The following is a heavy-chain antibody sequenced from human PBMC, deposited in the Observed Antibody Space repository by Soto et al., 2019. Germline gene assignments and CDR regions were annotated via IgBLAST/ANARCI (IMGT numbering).Heavy chain of an antibody. CDR2: IYPGDSDT. Sequence: PGESLKISCKGSGYTFTSYWIAWVRQMPGKGLEWMGIIYPGDSDTRYSPSFQGQVSISADKSISTAYLQWSSLKASDTAMYYCARQDGSSLYCFDYWGQGTLVTVSS. CDR1: GYTFTSYW. D-gene: IGHD6-19*01. V-gene: IGHV5-51*01. CDR3: ARQDGSSLYCFDY. J-gene: IGHJ4*02.